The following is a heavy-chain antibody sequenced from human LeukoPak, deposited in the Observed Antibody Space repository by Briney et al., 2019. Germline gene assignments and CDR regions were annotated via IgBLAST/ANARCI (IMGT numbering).Heavy chain of an antibody. CDR2: IYYSGST. Sequence: SETLSLTCTVSGGSISSSSYYWGWIRQPPGKGLEWIGSIYYSGSTYYNPSLKSRVTISVDTSKNQFSLKLSSVTAADTAVYYCASPTRSGSRHWYFDLWGRGTLVTVSS. CDR1: GGSISSSSYY. CDR3: ASPTRSGSRHWYFDL. D-gene: IGHD1-26*01. J-gene: IGHJ2*01. V-gene: IGHV4-39*01.